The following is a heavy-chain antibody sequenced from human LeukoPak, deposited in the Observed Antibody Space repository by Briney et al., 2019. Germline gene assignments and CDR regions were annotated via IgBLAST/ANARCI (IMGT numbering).Heavy chain of an antibody. CDR3: ARLTTVTTDY. J-gene: IGHJ4*02. CDR1: GFTVSSNY. CDR2: IYSGGST. D-gene: IGHD4-17*01. Sequence: PGVSLRLSCAASGFTVSSNYMSWVRQAPGKGLEWVSVIYSGGSTYYADSVKGRFTISRDNSKNTLYLQMNSLRAEDTAVYYCARLTTVTTDYWGQGTLVTVSS. V-gene: IGHV3-66*01.